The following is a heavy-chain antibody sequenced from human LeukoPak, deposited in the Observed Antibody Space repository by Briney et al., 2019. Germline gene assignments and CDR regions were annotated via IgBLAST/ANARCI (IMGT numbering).Heavy chain of an antibody. J-gene: IGHJ4*02. Sequence: GGSLRLSCAASGFTVSSNYMSWVRQAPGKGLEWVSVIYSGGSTYYADSVKGRFTISRDNSKNTLYLQMNSLRAEDTAVYYCARVRPGYSSGWSHWGQGTLVTVSS. CDR1: GFTVSSNY. V-gene: IGHV3-66*01. CDR3: ARVRPGYSSGWSH. D-gene: IGHD6-19*01. CDR2: IYSGGST.